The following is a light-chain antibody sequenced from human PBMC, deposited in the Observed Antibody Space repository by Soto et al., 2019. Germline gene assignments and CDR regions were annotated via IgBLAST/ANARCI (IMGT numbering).Light chain of an antibody. CDR2: RSS. CDR3: QQYNNWSPWT. Sequence: EIVMTQSAATLSMSPGERATLSGRAIQSNSTNLAWYQQNPGQTPRVLIYRSSTRATGIPPRFSGSGSGTEFTLTISNLQSEDFAVYYCQQYNNWSPWTFGLGTKVDIK. CDR1: QSNSTN. V-gene: IGKV3-15*01. J-gene: IGKJ1*01.